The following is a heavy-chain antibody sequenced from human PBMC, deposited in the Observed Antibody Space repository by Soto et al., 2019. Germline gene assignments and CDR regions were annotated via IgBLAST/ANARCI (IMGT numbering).Heavy chain of an antibody. V-gene: IGHV2-26*01. D-gene: IGHD3-3*01. Sequence: SGPTLVNPTETLTLTCTVSGFSLSNARMGVSWIRQPPGKALEWLAHIFSNDEKSYSTSLKSRLTISKDTSKSQVVLTMTNMDPVDTATYYCARIPYYDFWSGYRRYYYMEVWGKGTTVTVSS. CDR1: GFSLSNARMG. CDR3: ARIPYYDFWSGYRRYYYMEV. CDR2: IFSNDEK. J-gene: IGHJ6*03.